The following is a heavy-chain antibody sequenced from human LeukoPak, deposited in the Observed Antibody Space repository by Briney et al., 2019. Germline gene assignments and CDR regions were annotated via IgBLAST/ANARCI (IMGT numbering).Heavy chain of an antibody. V-gene: IGHV7-4-1*02. CDR1: GYTFTTYA. CDR2: INTNTGNP. J-gene: IGHJ4*02. D-gene: IGHD3-10*01. CDR3: ARDPGGLDDY. Sequence: GASVKVPCKASGYTFTTYAMHWVRQAPGQGLEWMGWINTNTGNPTYAQGFTGRFVFSLDTSVSTAYLQISSLKPEDTAVYYCARDPGGLDDYWGQGTLVTVSS.